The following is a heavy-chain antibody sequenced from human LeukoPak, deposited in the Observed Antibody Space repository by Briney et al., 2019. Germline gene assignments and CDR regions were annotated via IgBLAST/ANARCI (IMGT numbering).Heavy chain of an antibody. CDR1: GFTFDDYA. CDR3: AKDFRCSNTSCYTGFDH. D-gene: IGHD2-2*02. CDR2: ISWNSGSI. V-gene: IGHV3-9*01. J-gene: IGHJ4*02. Sequence: PGRSLRLSCAASGFTFDDYAMHWVRQAPGKGLEWVSGISWNSGSIGYADSVKGRFTISRDNAKNSLYLQMNSLRAEDTALYYCAKDFRCSNTSCYTGFDHWGQGTLVTVSS.